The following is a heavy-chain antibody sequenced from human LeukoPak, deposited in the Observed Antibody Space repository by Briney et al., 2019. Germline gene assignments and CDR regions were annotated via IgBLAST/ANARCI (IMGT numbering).Heavy chain of an antibody. J-gene: IGHJ4*02. Sequence: GGSLRLSCAASGFTFNRYNMNWVRRAPGKGLEWVSSISTSSSYIYYADSVRGRFTISRDNAKNALYLQMNSLRAEDTAVYYCAKGATIYYSSGWYDYWGQGTLVTVSS. CDR2: ISTSSSYI. CDR3: AKGATIYYSSGWYDY. D-gene: IGHD6-19*01. CDR1: GFTFNRYN. V-gene: IGHV3-21*04.